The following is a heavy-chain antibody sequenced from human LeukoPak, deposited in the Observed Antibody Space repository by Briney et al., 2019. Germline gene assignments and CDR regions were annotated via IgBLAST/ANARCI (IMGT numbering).Heavy chain of an antibody. Sequence: PSETLSLTCAVYGGSFSGYYWSWIRQPPGKGLGWIGEINHSGSTNYNPSLKSRVTISVDTSKNQFSLKLSSVTAADTAVYYCAGAYCTNGVCYGNWFDPWGQGTLVTVSS. CDR3: AGAYCTNGVCYGNWFDP. V-gene: IGHV4-34*01. J-gene: IGHJ5*02. CDR1: GGSFSGYY. CDR2: INHSGST. D-gene: IGHD2-8*01.